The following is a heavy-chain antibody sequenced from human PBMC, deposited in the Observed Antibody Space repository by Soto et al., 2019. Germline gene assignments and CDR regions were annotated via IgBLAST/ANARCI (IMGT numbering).Heavy chain of an antibody. J-gene: IGHJ3*02. CDR2: IKSKTDGGTT. Sequence: EVQLVESGGGLVKPGGSLKLSCAASGFTFSNAWMSWVRQAPGKGLEWVGRIKSKTDGGTTDYAAPVKGRFTISRDDSKNTMYLQMNSLKTEDTAVYYCTTGGNDILIGYYGACDIWCQGTMLTVSS. V-gene: IGHV3-15*01. CDR1: GFTFSNAW. D-gene: IGHD3-9*01. CDR3: TTGGNDILIGYYGACDI.